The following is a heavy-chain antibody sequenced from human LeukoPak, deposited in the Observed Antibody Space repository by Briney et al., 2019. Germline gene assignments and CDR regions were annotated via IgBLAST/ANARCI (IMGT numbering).Heavy chain of an antibody. J-gene: IGHJ4*02. V-gene: IGHV1-2*02. CDR2: INPNSGGT. Sequence: ASVKVSCKASGYTFTGYYMYWVRQAPGQGLEWMGWINPNSGGTNYAQKFQGRVTMTRDTSISTAYMELSRLRSDDTAVYYCARDSAGSSWYIGYWGQGTLVTVSS. CDR1: GYTFTGYY. CDR3: ARDSAGSSWYIGY. D-gene: IGHD6-13*01.